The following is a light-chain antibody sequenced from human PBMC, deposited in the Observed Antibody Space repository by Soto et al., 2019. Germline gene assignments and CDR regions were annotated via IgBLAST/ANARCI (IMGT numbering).Light chain of an antibody. CDR1: QDISNR. V-gene: IGKV1-33*01. J-gene: IGKJ2*01. CDR2: DAS. CDR3: QNCFTVPYT. Sequence: DIQMTQYPSSLSASVGDRITITCQASQDISNRLNWYHQKPGKAPNLLIYDASNLAAGVPSGFSGSGSGTHFTFAITSLQPEDIGTYYCQNCFTVPYTFGQGTKVDIK.